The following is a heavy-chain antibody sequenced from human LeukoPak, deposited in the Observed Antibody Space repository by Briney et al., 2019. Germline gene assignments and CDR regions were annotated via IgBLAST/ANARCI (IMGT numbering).Heavy chain of an antibody. Sequence: GASVKVSCKASGGTFSSYAISWVRQAPGQGLEWMGRIIPILGIANYAQKFQGRVTITADKSTSTAYMELSSLRSEDTAVYYCAREGLVVVPAGYYLDYWGQGTLVTVSS. CDR1: GGTFSSYA. D-gene: IGHD2-2*01. CDR3: AREGLVVVPAGYYLDY. V-gene: IGHV1-69*04. J-gene: IGHJ4*02. CDR2: IIPILGIA.